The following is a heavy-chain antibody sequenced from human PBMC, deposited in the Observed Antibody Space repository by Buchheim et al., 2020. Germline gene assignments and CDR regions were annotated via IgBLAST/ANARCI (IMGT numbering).Heavy chain of an antibody. D-gene: IGHD6-19*01. CDR1: GFTFNNYA. CDR2: ISSLGRTT. V-gene: IGHV3-23*01. Sequence: EVQLLESGGGLVQPGGSLRLSCAASGFTFNNYAMSWVRQAPGKGLEWVSGISSLGRTTYYADSVKGRFTISRDNSKNTLYLQMNSLRAEDTALYFCAKDKGQWLGHPHHWGQGTL. J-gene: IGHJ5*02. CDR3: AKDKGQWLGHPHH.